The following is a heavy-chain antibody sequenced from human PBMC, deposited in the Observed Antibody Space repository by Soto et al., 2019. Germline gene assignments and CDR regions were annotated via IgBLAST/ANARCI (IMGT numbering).Heavy chain of an antibody. V-gene: IGHV3-53*01. Sequence: GGSLRLSCAASGFTVSSNYMSWVRQAPGKGLEWVSVIYSGGSTYYADSVKGRFTISRDNSKNTLYLQMNSLRAEDTAVYYCARSSPTVTTYYYYYMDVWGKGTTVTVSS. CDR3: ARSSPTVTTYYYYYMDV. D-gene: IGHD4-4*01. CDR1: GFTVSSNY. CDR2: IYSGGST. J-gene: IGHJ6*03.